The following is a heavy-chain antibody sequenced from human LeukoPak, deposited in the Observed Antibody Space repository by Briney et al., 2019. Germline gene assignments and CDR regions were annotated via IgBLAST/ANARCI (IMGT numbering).Heavy chain of an antibody. CDR2: IYYSGST. V-gene: IGHV4-39*07. J-gene: IGHJ5*02. D-gene: IGHD6-13*01. CDR3: ARVRGYSSSCRLCWLDP. CDR1: GGSISSSSYY. Sequence: SETLSLTCTVSGGSISSSSYYWGWIRQPPGKGLEWIGSIYYSGSTYYNPSLKSRVTISVDTSKNQFSLKLSSVTAADTAVYYCARVRGYSSSCRLCWLDPWGQGTLVTVSS.